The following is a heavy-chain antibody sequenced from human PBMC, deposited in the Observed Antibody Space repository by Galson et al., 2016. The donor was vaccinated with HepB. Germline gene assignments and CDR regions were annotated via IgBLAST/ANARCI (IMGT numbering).Heavy chain of an antibody. D-gene: IGHD3-9*01. CDR1: GFTFKNFA. Sequence: SLRLSCAASGFTFKNFAMHWVRQAPGKGLEWVAVISSDGTNKDYADSVKGRFTISRDNSKNTLYLQMNSLRAEDTAVYYCARDLEYVDWLSQRSPYFDLWGRGTPVTVSS. CDR3: ARDLEYVDWLSQRSPYFDL. CDR2: ISSDGTNK. J-gene: IGHJ2*01. V-gene: IGHV3-30-3*01.